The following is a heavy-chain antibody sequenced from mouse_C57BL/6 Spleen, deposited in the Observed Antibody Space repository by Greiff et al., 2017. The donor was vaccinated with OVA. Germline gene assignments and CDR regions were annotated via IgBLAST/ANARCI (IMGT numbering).Heavy chain of an antibody. D-gene: IGHD3-3*01. V-gene: IGHV1-82*01. CDR2: IYPGDGDT. CDR1: GYAFSSSW. CDR3: ARSRGNYVDY. Sequence: VKLMESGPELVKPGASVKISCKASGYAFSSSWMNWVKQRPGKGLEWIGRIYPGDGDTNYNGKFKGKATLTADKSSSTAYMQLSSLTSEDSAVYICARSRGNYVDYWGQGTTLTVSS. J-gene: IGHJ2*01.